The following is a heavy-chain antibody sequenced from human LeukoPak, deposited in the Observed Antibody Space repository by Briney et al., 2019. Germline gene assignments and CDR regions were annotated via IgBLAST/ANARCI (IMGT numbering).Heavy chain of an antibody. CDR3: ARGLAAALGYFDY. V-gene: IGHV1-2*02. D-gene: IGHD2-15*01. CDR1: GYTFTGDY. J-gene: IGHJ4*02. CDR2: INPNSGGT. Sequence: GSVKVSCKAFGYTFTGDYMHWVRQAPGQGPEWMGWINPNSGGTNYAQKFQGRVTMTRDTSISTVYMELSRLRSDDTAVFYCARGLAAALGYFDYWGQGTLVTVSS.